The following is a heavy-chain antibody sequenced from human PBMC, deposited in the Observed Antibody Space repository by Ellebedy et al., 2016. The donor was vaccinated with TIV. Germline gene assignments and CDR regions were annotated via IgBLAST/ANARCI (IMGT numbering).Heavy chain of an antibody. Sequence: GESLKISXAASGFTFSKYAMNWVRQAPGKGLEWVSAIGGSGSSTYYADSVKGRFTISRDNSKNTLYLQMNSLRVEDMAIYYCARDRIILTVWGQGTLVSVSS. CDR3: ARDRIILTV. CDR1: GFTFSKYA. CDR2: IGGSGSST. D-gene: IGHD3-9*01. J-gene: IGHJ4*02. V-gene: IGHV3-23*01.